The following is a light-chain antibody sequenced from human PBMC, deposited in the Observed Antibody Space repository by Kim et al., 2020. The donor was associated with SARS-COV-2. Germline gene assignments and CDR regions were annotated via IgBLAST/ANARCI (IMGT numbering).Light chain of an antibody. CDR3: QQYHNWPPYT. CDR2: GAS. Sequence: EIVMTQSPATLSVSPGERATLSCRASQSIYSNLAWYQQKPGQAPRLLIYGASTRATGVPARFSGSGSGTEFTLTISSLQSEDFAIYYCQQYHNWPPYTFGQGTKLEI. CDR1: QSIYSN. V-gene: IGKV3-15*01. J-gene: IGKJ2*01.